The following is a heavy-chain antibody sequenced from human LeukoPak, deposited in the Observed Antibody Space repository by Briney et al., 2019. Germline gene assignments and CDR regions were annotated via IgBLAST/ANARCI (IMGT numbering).Heavy chain of an antibody. Sequence: GRSLRLSCAASGFTFSSYGMHWVRQAPGKGLEWVAVIRSDGSNKYYADSVKGRFTISRDNSKNTLYLQMNSLRSEDTAVYYCARSYYYDSSGYPFDYWGRGTRVTVSS. CDR2: IRSDGSNK. V-gene: IGHV3-33*01. J-gene: IGHJ4*02. CDR1: GFTFSSYG. CDR3: ARSYYYDSSGYPFDY. D-gene: IGHD3-22*01.